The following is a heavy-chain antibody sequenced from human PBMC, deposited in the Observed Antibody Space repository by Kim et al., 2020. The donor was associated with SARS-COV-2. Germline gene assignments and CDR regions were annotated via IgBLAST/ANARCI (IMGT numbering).Heavy chain of an antibody. J-gene: IGHJ4*02. Sequence: GGSLRLSCATSGFTFGSFVMNWVRQAPGKGLEWVSGAGGSGRNTYYADSVKGRFTISRDNSKSTLFLEMNSLRAEDTAGYYCAKSVGGAAAFDYWGQGT. V-gene: IGHV3-23*01. D-gene: IGHD6-13*01. CDR3: AKSVGGAAAFDY. CDR2: AGGSGRNT. CDR1: GFTFGSFV.